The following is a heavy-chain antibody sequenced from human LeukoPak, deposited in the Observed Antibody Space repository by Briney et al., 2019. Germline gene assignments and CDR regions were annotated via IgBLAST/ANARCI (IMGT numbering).Heavy chain of an antibody. CDR2: INHSGST. CDR1: GGSFSGYY. CDR3: ARQMNNWFDP. V-gene: IGHV4-34*01. Sequence: PSETLSLTCAVYGGSFSGYYWSWIRQPPGKGLEWIGEINHSGSTSYNPSLKSRVTISVDTSKNQFSLKLSSVTAADTAVYYCARQMNNWFDPWGQGTLVTVSS. J-gene: IGHJ5*02. D-gene: IGHD5-24*01.